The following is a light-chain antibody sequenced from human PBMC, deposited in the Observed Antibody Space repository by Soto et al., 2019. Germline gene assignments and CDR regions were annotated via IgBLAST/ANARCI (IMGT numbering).Light chain of an antibody. CDR2: GAS. V-gene: IGKV3-20*01. CDR1: QSVSSSF. Sequence: EIVLTQSPGTLSLSPGERATLSCRASQSVSSSFLAWYQQIPGQAPRLLIYGASSRATGIPDRFSASGSGTDFTLNISRLEPEDFAVYYCQQYGSSLITFGQGTRLEIK. J-gene: IGKJ5*01. CDR3: QQYGSSLIT.